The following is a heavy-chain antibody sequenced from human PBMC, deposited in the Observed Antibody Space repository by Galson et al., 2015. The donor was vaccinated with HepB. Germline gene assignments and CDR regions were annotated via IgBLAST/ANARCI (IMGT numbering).Heavy chain of an antibody. J-gene: IGHJ4*02. D-gene: IGHD3-10*01. CDR1: GGSISSTTYY. CDR2: FYYVGSN. Sequence: TLSLTCTVSGGSISSTTYYWGWIRQAPGKGLEWIGSFYYVGSNYYNPSLKSRVTISGDASKNQFSLKLSSVTAADTAVYYCARQTADHGSGSYYALLDYWGQGTLVTVSS. V-gene: IGHV4-39*01. CDR3: ARQTADHGSGSYYALLDY.